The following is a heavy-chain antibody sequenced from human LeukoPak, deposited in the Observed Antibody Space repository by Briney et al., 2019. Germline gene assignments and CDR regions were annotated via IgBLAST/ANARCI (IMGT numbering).Heavy chain of an antibody. CDR2: ISSSGSTI. CDR1: GFTFSSYE. V-gene: IGHV3-48*03. CDR3: ARVRSDVVVVAAILDY. Sequence: GGSLRLSCAASGFTFSSYEMNWVRQAPGKGVEGVSYISSSGSTIYYADSVKGRFNISRENDKNSVYLQMNSLRAQDTAVYYCARVRSDVVVVAAILDYWGQGTLVTVSS. J-gene: IGHJ4*02. D-gene: IGHD2-15*01.